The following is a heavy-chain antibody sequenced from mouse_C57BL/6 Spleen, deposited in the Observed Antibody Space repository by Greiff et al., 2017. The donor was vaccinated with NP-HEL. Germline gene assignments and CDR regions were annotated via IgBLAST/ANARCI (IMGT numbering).Heavy chain of an antibody. D-gene: IGHD3-1*01. Sequence: QVQLQQSGPELVKPGASVKISCKASGYAFSSSWMNWVKQRPGKGLEWIGRIYPGDGDTTYNGKFKGKATLTADKSSSTAYMQLSSLTSEDSAVYFCARSGYYAMDYWGQGTSVTVSS. CDR1: GYAFSSSW. V-gene: IGHV1-82*01. J-gene: IGHJ4*01. CDR2: IYPGDGDT. CDR3: ARSGYYAMDY.